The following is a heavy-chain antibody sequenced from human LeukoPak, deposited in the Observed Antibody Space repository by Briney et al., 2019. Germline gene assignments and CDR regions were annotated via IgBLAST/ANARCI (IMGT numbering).Heavy chain of an antibody. CDR1: VFTFSHYN. J-gene: IGHJ4*02. D-gene: IGHD1-1*01. CDR2: ISSCSGYI. V-gene: IGHV3-21*01. Sequence: GGSLRLSCAASVFTFSHYNMIWVRQAPEKGVEWLSFISSCSGYIYHADSVKARSTIYRENAKNSLYVQINSLRAEDTAVYYCVSGSYWGQGTLVTVSS. CDR3: VSGSY.